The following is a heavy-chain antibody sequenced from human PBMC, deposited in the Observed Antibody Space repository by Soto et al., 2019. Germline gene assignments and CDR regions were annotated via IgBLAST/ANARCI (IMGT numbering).Heavy chain of an antibody. J-gene: IGHJ4*02. Sequence: ESGGGVVQPGTSLRLSCAASGFTLRSYGMHWVRQAPGKGLEWVAFISFDGSNEYYGDSVKGRFTISRDNSKNTLFLQMNSLRAEDTAVYYCTKDRDRGTSSWYGFDYCGQGTLVTVSS. CDR1: GFTLRSYG. V-gene: IGHV3-30*18. CDR3: TKDRDRGTSSWYGFDY. D-gene: IGHD6-13*01. CDR2: ISFDGSNE.